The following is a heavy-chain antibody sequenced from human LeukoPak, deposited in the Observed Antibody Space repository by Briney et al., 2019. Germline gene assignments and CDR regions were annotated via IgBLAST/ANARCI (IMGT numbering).Heavy chain of an antibody. Sequence: ESLMSCFQCAGYTFSYYLIGWVRQIAVGGVWWMGIIPPLDFDNSHRTSFHGHVAISADKFITTAYLQWSSLKASDTAMYYCARRSQGYGGGAFDIWGQGTMVTVSS. CDR3: ARRSQGYGGGAFDI. J-gene: IGHJ3*02. CDR1: GYTFSYYL. V-gene: IGHV5-51*01. D-gene: IGHD3-16*01. CDR2: IPPLDFDN.